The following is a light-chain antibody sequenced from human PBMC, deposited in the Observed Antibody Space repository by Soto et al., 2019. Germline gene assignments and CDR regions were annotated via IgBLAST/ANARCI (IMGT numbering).Light chain of an antibody. V-gene: IGLV2-14*01. Sequence: QSALTQPASVSGSPGQSITISCTGTSSDVGGYNYVSWYQQHPGKAPELMIYEVSNRPSGVSNRFSGSKSGNTASLTISRLQAEHEADYYCSSYTTSITLVFGGGTKLTVL. J-gene: IGLJ2*01. CDR3: SSYTTSITLV. CDR2: EVS. CDR1: SSDVGGYNY.